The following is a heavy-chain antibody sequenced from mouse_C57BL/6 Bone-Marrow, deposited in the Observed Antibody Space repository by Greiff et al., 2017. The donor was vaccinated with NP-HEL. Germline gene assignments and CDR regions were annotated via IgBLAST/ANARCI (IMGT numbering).Heavy chain of an antibody. Sequence: VHLVESGPGLVAPSQSLSITCTVSGFSLTSYGVDWVRQPPGQGLEWLGVIWGGGSTNYNSALMSRLSISKDNSKSQVFLNMNSLQTDDTAMYYYAIINWDWFAYWGQGTLVTVSA. CDR1: GFSLTSYG. V-gene: IGHV2-9*01. D-gene: IGHD4-1*01. CDR3: AIINWDWFAY. J-gene: IGHJ3*01. CDR2: IWGGGST.